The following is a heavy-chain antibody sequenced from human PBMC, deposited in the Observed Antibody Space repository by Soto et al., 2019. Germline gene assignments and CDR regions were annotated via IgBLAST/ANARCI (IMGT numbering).Heavy chain of an antibody. CDR2: ISYDGSNK. CDR3: AKGVVVTATSYYFDY. V-gene: IGHV3-30*18. J-gene: IGHJ4*02. Sequence: PGGSLRLSCAASGFTFSSYGMHWVRQAPGKGLEWVAVISYDGSNKYYADSVKGRFTISRDNSKNTLYLQMNSLRAEDTAVYYCAKGVVVTATSYYFDYWGQGTLVTVSS. CDR1: GFTFSSYG. D-gene: IGHD2-21*02.